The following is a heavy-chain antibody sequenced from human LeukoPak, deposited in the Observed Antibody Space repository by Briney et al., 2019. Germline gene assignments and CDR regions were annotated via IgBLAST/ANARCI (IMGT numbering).Heavy chain of an antibody. J-gene: IGHJ3*02. CDR1: GYTFTSYD. CDR2: MNPNSGNT. Sequence: ASVKVSCKASGYTFTSYDINWVRQATGQGLEWMGWMNPNSGNTGYAQKFQGRVTMTRNTSISTAYMELGSLRSEDTAVYYCARGNGWLRAFDIWGQGTMVTVSS. V-gene: IGHV1-8*01. CDR3: ARGNGWLRAFDI. D-gene: IGHD3-9*01.